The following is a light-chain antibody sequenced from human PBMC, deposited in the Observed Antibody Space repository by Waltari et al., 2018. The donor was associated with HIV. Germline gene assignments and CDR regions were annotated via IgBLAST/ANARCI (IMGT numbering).Light chain of an antibody. CDR1: QSISSW. V-gene: IGKV1-5*03. Sequence: IQMTQSPSTLSASVGERVTLTCRASQSISSWLAWFQQKPGKVPKLLIYKASSLQSGVPSRFSGSGSGTEFTLTIDSLQPDDFATYYCQQYSRYRYTFGQGTNLELK. J-gene: IGKJ2*01. CDR3: QQYSRYRYT. CDR2: KAS.